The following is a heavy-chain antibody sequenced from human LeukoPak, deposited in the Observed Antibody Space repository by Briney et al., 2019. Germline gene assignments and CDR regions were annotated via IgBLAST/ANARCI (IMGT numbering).Heavy chain of an antibody. CDR1: GGSISSYY. CDR3: ARELLWFGEGDAFDI. Sequence: SETLFLTCTVSGGSISSYYWSWIRQPPGKGLEWIGYIYYSGSTNYNPSLKSRVTISVDTSKNQFSLKLSSVTAADTAVYYCARELLWFGEGDAFDIWGQGTMVTVSS. CDR2: IYYSGST. V-gene: IGHV4-59*01. D-gene: IGHD3-10*01. J-gene: IGHJ3*02.